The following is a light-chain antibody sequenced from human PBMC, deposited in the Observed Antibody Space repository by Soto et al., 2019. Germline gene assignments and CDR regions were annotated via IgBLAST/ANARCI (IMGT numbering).Light chain of an antibody. CDR3: GTWDSSLTNGRAV. CDR1: SSNIGNSY. Sequence: QSVLTQPPSVSAAPGQTVTASCSGNSSNIGNSYVSWYQQFPGTAPRLLIYDDNKRPSGIRDRFSGSKSGTSATLAITGLQTGDEAVYYCGTWDSSLTNGRAVFGGGTKVTVL. CDR2: DDN. V-gene: IGLV1-51*01. J-gene: IGLJ3*02.